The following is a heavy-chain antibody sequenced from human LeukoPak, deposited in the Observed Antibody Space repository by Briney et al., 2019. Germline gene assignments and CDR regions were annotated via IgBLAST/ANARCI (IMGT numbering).Heavy chain of an antibody. J-gene: IGHJ4*02. CDR3: ARVARRLRPSGYFDY. V-gene: IGHV3-20*04. D-gene: IGHD3-10*01. CDR1: GFTFDDYG. CDR2: INWNGGST. Sequence: GGSLRLSCAASGFTFDDYGMSWVRQAPGKGLEWVSGINWNGGSTGYADSVKGRFTISRDNAKNSLYLQMNSLRAEDTALYYCARVARRLRPSGYFDYWGQGTLVAVSS.